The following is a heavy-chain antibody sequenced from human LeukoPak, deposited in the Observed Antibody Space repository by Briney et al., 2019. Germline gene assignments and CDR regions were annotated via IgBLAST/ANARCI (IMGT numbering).Heavy chain of an antibody. V-gene: IGHV4-34*01. J-gene: IGHJ4*02. CDR2: INHSGST. Sequence: SETLSLTCAVYGGSFSGYYWSWIRQPPGKGLEWIGEINHSGSTNYNPSLKSRVTISVDTSKNQFSLKLSSVTAADTAVYYCARDVSAVSGDIRANSFDYWGQGTLVTVSS. D-gene: IGHD3-9*01. CDR3: ARDVSAVSGDIRANSFDY. CDR1: GGSFSGYY.